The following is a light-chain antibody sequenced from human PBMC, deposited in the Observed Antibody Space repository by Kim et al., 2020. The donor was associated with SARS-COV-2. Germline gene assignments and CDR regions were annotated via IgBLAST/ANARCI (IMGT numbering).Light chain of an antibody. CDR3: QQYNNWPPMYT. J-gene: IGKJ2*01. CDR2: GAS. V-gene: IGKV3-15*01. Sequence: SPGERATLSCRASQSVSSNLARYQQNPGQAPRLLIYGASTRATGIPARFSGSGSGTEFTLTISSLQSEDFAVYYCQQYNNWPPMYTFGQGTKLEI. CDR1: QSVSSN.